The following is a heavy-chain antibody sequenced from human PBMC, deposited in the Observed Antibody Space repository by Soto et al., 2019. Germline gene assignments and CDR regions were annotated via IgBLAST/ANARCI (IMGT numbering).Heavy chain of an antibody. CDR1: GGSTHNYY. D-gene: IGHD2-2*01. CDR2: ISHTGRT. CDR3: ARNFVYVVIVQADGYFDS. V-gene: IGHV4-4*08. J-gene: IGHJ4*02. Sequence: PSETLSLTCTVSGGSTHNYYWSWVRQPPGKGLEWIGYISHTGRTNHNPSLKSRVTISRDTSKNQFSLKLSSVTAADAAVYYCARNFVYVVIVQADGYFDSWGKGPLGTVSS.